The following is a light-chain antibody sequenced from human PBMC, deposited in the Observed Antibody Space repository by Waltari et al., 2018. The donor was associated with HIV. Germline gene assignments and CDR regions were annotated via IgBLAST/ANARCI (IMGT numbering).Light chain of an antibody. J-gene: IGLJ1*01. V-gene: IGLV4-69*01. CDR1: SRHSSSA. CDR2: LNSDGSH. Sequence: QLVLTQSPSASASLGASVKLTCTLRSRHSSSAIAWHQQQPETGPRYLMKLNSDGSHSKGDGIPDRFSGSSSGAERYLTISSLQSEDEADYYCQTWGTGIPYVFGTGTKVTVL. CDR3: QTWGTGIPYV.